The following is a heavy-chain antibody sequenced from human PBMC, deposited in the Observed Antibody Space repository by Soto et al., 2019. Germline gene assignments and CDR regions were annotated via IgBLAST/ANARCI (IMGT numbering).Heavy chain of an antibody. J-gene: IGHJ6*02. D-gene: IGHD3-3*01. CDR3: ARGLNRQFLHDRNYYYGMDV. V-gene: IGHV3-30-3*01. CDR1: GFGFNTYA. Sequence: QVQLVESGGAVVQPGRSLRLSCAASGFGFNTYAMHWVRQAPGKGLEWVALSSNDGNKRYYADSVKGRFTISRDNSKNTLYLQMNGLRPDDTAVYYCARGLNRQFLHDRNYYYGMDVWGPGTTVTVSS. CDR2: SSNDGNKR.